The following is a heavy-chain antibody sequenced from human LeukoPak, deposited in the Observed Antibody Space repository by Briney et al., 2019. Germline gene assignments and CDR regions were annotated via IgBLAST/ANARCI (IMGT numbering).Heavy chain of an antibody. D-gene: IGHD3-22*01. CDR2: ISGSGGSA. V-gene: IGHV3-23*01. Sequence: GGSLRLSCAASGFTFRSYAMSWVRQAPGKGLEWVSAISGSGGSAYYADSVKGRFTISRDNSKNTLYLQMNSLRAEDTAVYYCGREYASSGYCDSWGQGTLVTVSS. CDR3: GREYASSGYCDS. J-gene: IGHJ4*02. CDR1: GFTFRSYA.